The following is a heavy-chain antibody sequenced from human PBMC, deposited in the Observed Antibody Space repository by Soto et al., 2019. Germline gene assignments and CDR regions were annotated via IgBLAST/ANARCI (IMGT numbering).Heavy chain of an antibody. Sequence: PSETLSLTCAVSGGSITSSNWWSWVRQPPGKGLEWIGEIYHTGATNYNPSLKSRVTISVDKSKNQFSLKLSSVTAADTAIYYCARSSAGMDYWGQGTLVTVSS. CDR3: ARSSAGMDY. V-gene: IGHV4-4*02. D-gene: IGHD3-10*01. J-gene: IGHJ4*02. CDR1: GGSITSSNW. CDR2: IYHTGAT.